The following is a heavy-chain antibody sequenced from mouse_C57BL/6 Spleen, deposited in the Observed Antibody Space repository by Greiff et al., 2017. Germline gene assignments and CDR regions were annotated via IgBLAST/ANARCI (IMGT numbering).Heavy chain of an antibody. CDR1: GYTFTSYW. J-gene: IGHJ3*01. CDR2: IDPSDSYT. CDR3: ARQSYDGYSFAY. D-gene: IGHD2-3*01. V-gene: IGHV1-69*01. Sequence: QVQLQQPGAELVKPGASVKLSCKASGYTFTSYWMHWVKQRPGQGLEWIGEIDPSDSYTNYNQKFKGKSTLTVDKSSSTAYMQLSSLTSEDSAVYYCARQSYDGYSFAYWGQGTLVTVSA.